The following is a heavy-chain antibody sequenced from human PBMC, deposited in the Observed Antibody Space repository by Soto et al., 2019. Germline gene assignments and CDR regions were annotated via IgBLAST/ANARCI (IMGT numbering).Heavy chain of an antibody. CDR1: GGSISRSNYY. CDR3: ARLGGIAVAGPIYY. J-gene: IGHJ4*02. CDR2: VYHTGNT. Sequence: QLQLQESGPGLVKPSETLSLTCSVSGGSISRSNYYWAWIRQSPGKGLEWIGSVYHTGNTYYSLSLRSRVAISLDTSENQFSLRLDAVSAADTATYYCARLGGIAVAGPIYYWGQGTRVTVSS. D-gene: IGHD6-19*01. V-gene: IGHV4-39*01.